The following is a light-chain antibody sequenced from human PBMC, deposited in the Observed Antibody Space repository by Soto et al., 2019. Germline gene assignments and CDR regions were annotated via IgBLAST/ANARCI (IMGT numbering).Light chain of an antibody. CDR3: SAYTARSTLV. CDR2: DVN. CDR1: SSDLGSYNR. J-gene: IGLJ3*02. Sequence: QSVLTQPPSVSGSPGQSVTISCTGISSDLGSYNRVSWYQQPPGTAPKTIIYDVNNRPSGVPDRFSGSKSGSTASLTISGLQAEDEADYYCSAYTARSTLVFGGGTKLTVL. V-gene: IGLV2-18*02.